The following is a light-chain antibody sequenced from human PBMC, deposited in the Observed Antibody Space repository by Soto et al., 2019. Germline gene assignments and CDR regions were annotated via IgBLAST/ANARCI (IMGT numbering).Light chain of an antibody. CDR2: EVS. CDR1: SSDVGGYNY. V-gene: IGLV2-8*01. Sequence: QSVLTQPPSASGSPGQSVTISCTGTSSDVGGYNYVSWYQQHPGKAPKLMISEVSKRPSGVPDRFSGSKSGNTASLTVSGLQAEDEADYYSSSFACNNKLVFGGGTKVTVL. CDR3: SSFACNNKLV. J-gene: IGLJ2*01.